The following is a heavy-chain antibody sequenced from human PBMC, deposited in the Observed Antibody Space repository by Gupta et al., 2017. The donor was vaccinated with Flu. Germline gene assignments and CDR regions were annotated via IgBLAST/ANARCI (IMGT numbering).Heavy chain of an antibody. CDR1: GGSISSSSYY. CDR2: IYYSGST. V-gene: IGHV4-39*01. D-gene: IGHD2-8*01. CDR3: ARSLVWVEYYFDY. Sequence: QLQLQESGPGLVKPSETLSLPCTVSGGSISSSSYYWGWIRQPPGKGLEWIGSIYYSGSTYYNPSLKSRVTISVDTSKNQFSLELSSVTAADTAVYYCARSLVWVEYYFDYWGQGTLVTVSS. J-gene: IGHJ4*02.